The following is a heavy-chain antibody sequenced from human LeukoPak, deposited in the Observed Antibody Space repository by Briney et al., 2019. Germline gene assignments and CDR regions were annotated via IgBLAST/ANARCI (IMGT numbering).Heavy chain of an antibody. V-gene: IGHV1-2*02. Sequence: GSVKVSCKASGYTFTGYYMHWVRQAPGQGLEWMGWINPNSGGTNYAQKFQGRVTITRDMSTSTAYMELSSLRSEDTAVYYCAAGGIYGDYDRIDYWGQGTLVTVSS. D-gene: IGHD4-17*01. J-gene: IGHJ4*02. CDR3: AAGGIYGDYDRIDY. CDR1: GYTFTGYY. CDR2: INPNSGGT.